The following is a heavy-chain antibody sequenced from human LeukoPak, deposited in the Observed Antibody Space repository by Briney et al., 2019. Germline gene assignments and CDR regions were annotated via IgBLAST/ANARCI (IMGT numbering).Heavy chain of an antibody. D-gene: IGHD3-22*01. Sequence: SVKVSCKASGGTFSSYAISWVRQAPGQGLEWMGRIIPILGIANYAQKFQGRVTITADKSTSTAYMELSSLRSEDTAVYYCARGSGYYDSSGYYSIPFDYWGQGTLVTVSS. V-gene: IGHV1-69*04. J-gene: IGHJ4*02. CDR1: GGTFSSYA. CDR2: IIPILGIA. CDR3: ARGSGYYDSSGYYSIPFDY.